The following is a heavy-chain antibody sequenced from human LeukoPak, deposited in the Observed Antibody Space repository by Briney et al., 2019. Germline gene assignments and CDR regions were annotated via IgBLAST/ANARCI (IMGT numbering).Heavy chain of an antibody. CDR3: ARGYRKRHYYDSSGPFDY. Sequence: GASVKVSCKASGYTFTSYYMHWVRQAPGQGLEWMGIINPSGGSTSYAQKFQGRVTMTRDTSTSTVYMELSSLRSEDTAVYYCARGYRKRHYYDSSGPFDYWGQGTLVTVSS. D-gene: IGHD3-22*01. V-gene: IGHV1-46*01. CDR1: GYTFTSYY. CDR2: INPSGGST. J-gene: IGHJ4*02.